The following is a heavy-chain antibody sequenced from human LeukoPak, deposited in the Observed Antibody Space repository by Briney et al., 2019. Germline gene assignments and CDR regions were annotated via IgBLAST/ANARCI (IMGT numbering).Heavy chain of an antibody. J-gene: IGHJ5*01. CDR1: GYTFTGYY. V-gene: IGHV1-2*02. D-gene: IGHD1-26*01. Sequence: ASVKVSCKASGYTFTGYYLHLVRQTPGQGLEWMGWINPNSGGTNYAQKFQGRVTMTRDTSISTVYMELSRLRSDDTAVYYCARASGSYWWFDSWGQGTLVTVSS. CDR3: ARASGSYWWFDS. CDR2: INPNSGGT.